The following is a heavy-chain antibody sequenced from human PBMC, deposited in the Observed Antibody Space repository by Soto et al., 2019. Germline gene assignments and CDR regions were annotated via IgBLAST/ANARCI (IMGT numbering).Heavy chain of an antibody. Sequence: EVQLVESGGGLVQPGGSLRLSCAASGFTFSSYSMNWVRQAPGKGLEWVSYISSSSSTIYYADSVKGRFTISRDNAKKSLYLQMNSLRAEDTAVYYCARIGRLRWGDYWGQGTLVTVSS. CDR2: ISSSSSTI. CDR3: ARIGRLRWGDY. J-gene: IGHJ4*02. D-gene: IGHD4-17*01. CDR1: GFTFSSYS. V-gene: IGHV3-48*01.